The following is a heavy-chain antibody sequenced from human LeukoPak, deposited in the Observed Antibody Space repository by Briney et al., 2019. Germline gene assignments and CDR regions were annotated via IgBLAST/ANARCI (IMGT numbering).Heavy chain of an antibody. CDR3: AKADYYDSSGYRIGFDI. CDR2: ISGSGGST. D-gene: IGHD3-22*01. CDR1: GFTFSSYA. V-gene: IGHV3-23*01. Sequence: GGSLRLSCAASGFTFSSYAMSWVRQAPGKGLEWVSAISGSGGSTYYADSVKGRSTISRDNSKNTLYLQMNSLRAEDTAVYYCAKADYYDSSGYRIGFDIWGQGTMVTVSS. J-gene: IGHJ3*02.